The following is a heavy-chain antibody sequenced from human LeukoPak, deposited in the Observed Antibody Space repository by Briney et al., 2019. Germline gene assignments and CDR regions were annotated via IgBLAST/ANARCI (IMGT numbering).Heavy chain of an antibody. Sequence: PSETLSLTCTVSGGSISSSSYYCGWIRQPPGKGLEWIGSIYYSGSTYYNPSLKSRVTISVDTSKTQLSLKLSSVTAADTAVYYCARRDSITWYYVSGWDIWGQGTMVTVSS. CDR3: ARRDSITWYYVSGWDI. D-gene: IGHD6-13*01. V-gene: IGHV4-39*01. J-gene: IGHJ3*02. CDR1: GGSISSSSYY. CDR2: IYYSGST.